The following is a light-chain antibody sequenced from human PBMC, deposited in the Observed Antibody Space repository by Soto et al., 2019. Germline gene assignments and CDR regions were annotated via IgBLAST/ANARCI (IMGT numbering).Light chain of an antibody. CDR3: HQYGNSPYT. J-gene: IGKJ2*01. CDR1: QTISSGY. V-gene: IGKV3-20*01. CDR2: AAS. Sequence: EIVLTQSPGTLSLSPGERATLSCRASQTISSGYLAWHQQKPGQAPRLLIYAASSRAAGIPDRFSGSESGTDFTLTISRREPEDFAVYYCHQYGNSPYTFGQGTKLEI.